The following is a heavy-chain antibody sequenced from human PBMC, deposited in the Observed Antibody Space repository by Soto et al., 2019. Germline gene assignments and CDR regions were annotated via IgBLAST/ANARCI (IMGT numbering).Heavy chain of an antibody. V-gene: IGHV4-38-2*02. Sequence: SETLSLTCAVSGYSINSGVYFWGWIRQPPGKGLEWIGSVFHSGTTYSNPSLKSRITISVDTSKNQFSLDLRSVTAADTAVYYCARDAHYYENIDYRDYWGHGILVTV. J-gene: IGHJ4*01. CDR1: GYSINSGVYF. D-gene: IGHD3-22*01. CDR2: VFHSGTT. CDR3: ARDAHYYENIDYRDY.